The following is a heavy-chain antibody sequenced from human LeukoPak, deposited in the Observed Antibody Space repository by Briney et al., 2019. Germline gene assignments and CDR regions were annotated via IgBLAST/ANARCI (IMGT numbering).Heavy chain of an antibody. V-gene: IGHV1-8*02. CDR1: GGTFSSYA. D-gene: IGHD3-10*01. CDR3: TRTLVRGVFGMDV. CDR2: MNPDSGNT. Sequence: ASVKFSCKASGGTFSSYAISWVRQAPGQGLECMGWMNPDSGNTGYAQRFQGRVTMTGDSSRSTAYMELSSLTSEDTAVYYCTRTLVRGVFGMDVWGQGTTVTVSS. J-gene: IGHJ6*02.